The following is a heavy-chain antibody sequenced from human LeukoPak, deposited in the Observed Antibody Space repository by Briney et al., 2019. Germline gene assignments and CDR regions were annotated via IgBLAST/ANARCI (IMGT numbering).Heavy chain of an antibody. D-gene: IGHD6-13*01. J-gene: IGHJ5*01. CDR2: IYNSMTT. Sequence: PSETLSLTCSVSGASVTSHSWSWIRQPPGKQLESIGMIYNSMTTNYRPSLKSRVTISVDASKNQLSLELSSVTAADTAVYYCARGGASSHWFGSWGQGTLVTVSS. CDR3: ARGGASSHWFGS. CDR1: GASVTSHS. V-gene: IGHV4-59*02.